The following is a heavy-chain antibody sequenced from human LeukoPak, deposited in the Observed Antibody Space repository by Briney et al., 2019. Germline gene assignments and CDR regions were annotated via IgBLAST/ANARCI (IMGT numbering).Heavy chain of an antibody. CDR2: IYDSGST. Sequence: PSETLSLTCTVSGGSISSHSWNWIRQPPGKGLEWIAYIYDSGSTNYNPALKSRVTISVDTSKNQFSLKLSSVTAADTAVYYCARGGRYYYGSGKYYYYYYYMDVWGKGTTVTVSS. CDR1: GGSISSHS. J-gene: IGHJ6*03. V-gene: IGHV4-59*11. D-gene: IGHD3-10*01. CDR3: ARGGRYYYGSGKYYYYYYYMDV.